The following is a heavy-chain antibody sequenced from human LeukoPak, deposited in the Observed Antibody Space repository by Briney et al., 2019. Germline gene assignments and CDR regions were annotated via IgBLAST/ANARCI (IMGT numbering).Heavy chain of an antibody. D-gene: IGHD3-3*01. J-gene: IGHJ4*02. Sequence: GGSLILSCAASGFTFSSYSMNWVRQAPGKGLEWVSYISSSSSTIHYADSVKGRFTISRDNAKNSLYLQMNSLRAEDTAVYYCARDERYDFWSGYYRDWGQGTLVTVSS. CDR2: ISSSSSTI. V-gene: IGHV3-48*01. CDR1: GFTFSSYS. CDR3: ARDERYDFWSGYYRD.